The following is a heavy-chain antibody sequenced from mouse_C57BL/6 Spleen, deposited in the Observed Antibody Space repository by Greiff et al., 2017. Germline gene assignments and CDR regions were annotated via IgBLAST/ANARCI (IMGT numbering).Heavy chain of an antibody. CDR2: ISSGSSTI. CDR3: ARCYGYDAFAY. V-gene: IGHV5-17*01. J-gene: IGHJ3*01. CDR1: GFTFSDYG. Sequence: EVHLVESGGGLVKPGGSLKLSCAASGFTFSDYGMHWVRQAPEKGLEWVAYISSGSSTIYYADPVKGRFTISRDNAKTTLYLQMTSRRSEDTAMYYCARCYGYDAFAYWGQGTLVTVSA. D-gene: IGHD2-2*01.